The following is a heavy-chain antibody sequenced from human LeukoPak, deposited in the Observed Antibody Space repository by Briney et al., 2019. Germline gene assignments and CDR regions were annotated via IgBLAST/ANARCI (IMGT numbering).Heavy chain of an antibody. D-gene: IGHD3-10*01. CDR3: VKCEGRGSVDF. V-gene: IGHV3-7*01. CDR2: INEDGSAQ. Sequence: PGGSLRLSCGASGFRFRDYWMSWVRQTPGKGLEWVANINEDGSAQFYVDSVEGRFTISRDNAKNSLSLQMSSLRVEDTAVYYCVKCEGRGSVDFWGQGTLVTVSS. CDR1: GFRFRDYW. J-gene: IGHJ4*02.